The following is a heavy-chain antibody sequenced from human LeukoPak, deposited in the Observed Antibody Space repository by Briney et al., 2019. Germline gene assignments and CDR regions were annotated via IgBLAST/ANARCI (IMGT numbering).Heavy chain of an antibody. CDR1: GFSSSSYG. CDR3: AKWGYSSGCG. J-gene: IGHJ4*02. Sequence: GGSLRLSCEASGFSSSSYGMHWVRQTPGKGLEWVAVILDDGSKKYYIDSVKGRFTISRDNSKNTLYLQMNSLRPEDTAIYYCAKWGYSSGCGWGQGTLVTVSS. V-gene: IGHV3-30*18. D-gene: IGHD2-15*01. CDR2: ILDDGSKK.